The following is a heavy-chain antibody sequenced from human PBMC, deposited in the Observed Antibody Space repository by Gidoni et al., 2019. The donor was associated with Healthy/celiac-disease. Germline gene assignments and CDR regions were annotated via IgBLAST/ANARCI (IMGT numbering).Heavy chain of an antibody. D-gene: IGHD3-9*01. CDR2: IYHSGST. CDR1: GYSISSGYY. CDR3: ASGGLLVIQSHGYYGMDV. Sequence: QVQLQESGPGLVKPSETLSLTCPVSGYSISSGYYWGWIRQPPGKGLEWIGSIYHSGSTYYNPSLKSRVTISVDTSKNQFSVKLSSVTAADTAVYYCASGGLLVIQSHGYYGMDVWGQGTTVTVSS. J-gene: IGHJ6*02. V-gene: IGHV4-38-2*01.